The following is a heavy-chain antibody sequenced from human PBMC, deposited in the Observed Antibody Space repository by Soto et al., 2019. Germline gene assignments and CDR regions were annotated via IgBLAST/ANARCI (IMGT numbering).Heavy chain of an antibody. D-gene: IGHD5-12*01. J-gene: IGHJ5*02. CDR2: IYYSGHT. V-gene: IGHV4-59*08. CDR1: GGSMSSNY. Sequence: SETLSLTCTVSGGSMSSNYWSWILQPPGKGLEWIGFIYYSGHTNYNPSLKSRVTISVDTSKNQFSLKLTSVTAADTAVYYCARQDIVATNNWFDPWGQGTLVTVSS. CDR3: ARQDIVATNNWFDP.